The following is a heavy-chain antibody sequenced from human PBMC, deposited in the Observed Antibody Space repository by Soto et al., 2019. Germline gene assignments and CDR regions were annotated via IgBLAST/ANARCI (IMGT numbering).Heavy chain of an antibody. V-gene: IGHV3-48*02. CDR2: ISSSCTI. CDR3: ARDRGYTYGFDF. CDR1: GLTFTSYS. Sequence: GGSLRLSCAASGLTFTSYSMNWVRQAPGKGLDWVSFISSSCTIYYADSVKGRFTISRDNAKNSLYLQMNSLRDEDTAVYYCARDRGYTYGFDFWGQGALVTVSS. D-gene: IGHD5-18*01. J-gene: IGHJ4*02.